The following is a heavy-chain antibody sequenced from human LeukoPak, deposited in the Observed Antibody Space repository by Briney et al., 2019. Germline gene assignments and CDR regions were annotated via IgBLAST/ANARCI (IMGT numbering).Heavy chain of an antibody. CDR3: ARTLYNGHSYAY. CDR2: ISYDGSNK. J-gene: IGHJ4*02. Sequence: GRSLRLSCEASGFTFSSYGMNWVRQAPGKGLEWVAVISYDGSNKYYAESVKGRFTISRDNSKNTLYLQMNSLRAEDTAVYYCARTLYNGHSYAYWGQGTLVTVSS. CDR1: GFTFSSYG. D-gene: IGHD5-12*01. V-gene: IGHV3-30*03.